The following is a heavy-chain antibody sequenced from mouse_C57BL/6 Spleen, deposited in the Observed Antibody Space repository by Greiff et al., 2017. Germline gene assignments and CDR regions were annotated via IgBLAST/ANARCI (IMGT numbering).Heavy chain of an antibody. CDR2: IYPGDGDT. CDR3: ARGVITTVVGGGYFDV. CDR1: GYAFSSSW. J-gene: IGHJ1*03. Sequence: VQLQESGPELVKPGASVKISCQASGYAFSSSWMNWVKQRPGKGLEWIGRIYPGDGDTNYNGKFTGKATLTADKSSSTAYMQLSSLTSEDSAVYFCARGVITTVVGGGYFDVWGTGTTVTVSS. V-gene: IGHV1-82*01. D-gene: IGHD1-1*01.